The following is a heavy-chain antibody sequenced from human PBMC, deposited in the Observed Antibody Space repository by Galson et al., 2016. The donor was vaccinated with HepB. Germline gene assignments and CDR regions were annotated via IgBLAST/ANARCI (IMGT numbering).Heavy chain of an antibody. CDR2: GNT. D-gene: IGHD6-19*01. V-gene: IGHV1-18*01. CDR3: ARDAGYNSGWSYDF. J-gene: IGHJ4*02. Sequence: GNTKYAREVQGRVTMTADQSTSTAYMELRSLRSDDTAMYYCARDAGYNSGWSYDFWGQGSLVTVSS.